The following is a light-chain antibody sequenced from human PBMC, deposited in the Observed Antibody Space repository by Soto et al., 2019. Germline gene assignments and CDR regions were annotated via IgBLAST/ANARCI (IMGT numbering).Light chain of an antibody. CDR2: DVS. CDR3: CSYARSYAYV. CDR1: SSDVGGYND. J-gene: IGLJ1*01. Sequence: QSVLTQPRSVSGSPGQSVTISCTGTSSDVGGYNDVSWYQQHPGKAPKLMIHDVSKRPSGVPDRFSGSKSGNTASLSISGLQGEDEADYYCCSYARSYAYVFGPGTKVTVL. V-gene: IGLV2-11*01.